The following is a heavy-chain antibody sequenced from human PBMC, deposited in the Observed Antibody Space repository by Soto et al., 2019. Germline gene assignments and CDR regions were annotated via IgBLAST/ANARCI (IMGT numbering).Heavy chain of an antibody. V-gene: IGHV3-23*01. J-gene: IGHJ4*02. CDR2: ITGSGGAT. CDR3: VKDLWGYCTGGVCPDY. D-gene: IGHD2-8*02. CDR1: GFIFSTYI. Sequence: PGGSLRLSCAASGFIFSTYIMSWVRQAPGKGLEWVSSITGSGGATYHADSVRGRFTISRDNSNNRLYLQMNSLRAEDTAIYYCVKDLWGYCTGGVCPDYWGQGILVTVSS.